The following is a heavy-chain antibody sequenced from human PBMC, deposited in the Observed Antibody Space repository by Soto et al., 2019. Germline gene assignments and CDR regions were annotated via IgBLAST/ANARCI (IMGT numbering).Heavy chain of an antibody. CDR3: ARIVRGIVITYYYMDV. CDR1: GGSISSSSYY. Sequence: QVQLQESGPGLVKPSETLSLTCTVSGGSISSSSYYWGWIRQPPGKGLEWIGSIFYSGSTYYNPSLQRRVTISVDTSTNQCSRKLRSVTAADTAVYYWARIVRGIVITYYYMDVWGKGTTVTVSS. J-gene: IGHJ6*03. D-gene: IGHD2-21*01. V-gene: IGHV4-39*01. CDR2: IFYSGST.